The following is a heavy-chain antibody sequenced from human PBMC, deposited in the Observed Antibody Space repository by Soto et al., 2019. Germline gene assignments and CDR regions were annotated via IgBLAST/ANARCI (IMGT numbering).Heavy chain of an antibody. CDR1: GYSFTSYA. Sequence: QVQLVQPGAEVKKSGASVKVSCKASGYSFTSYAMHWVRQAPGQGLEWMGRINAANNDTKYSQNFQGRVTISSDTSANTAYMELSSLRSEDTAVYYCAWALIHSANWFDPWGQGTLVTVSS. V-gene: IGHV1-3*01. CDR3: AWALIHSANWFDP. J-gene: IGHJ5*02. D-gene: IGHD4-4*01. CDR2: INAANNDT.